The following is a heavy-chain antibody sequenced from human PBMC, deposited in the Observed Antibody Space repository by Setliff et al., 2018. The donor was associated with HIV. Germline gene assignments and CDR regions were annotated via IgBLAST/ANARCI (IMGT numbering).Heavy chain of an antibody. CDR1: GGSISTYY. CDR2: IYYTGRT. Sequence: SETLSLTCTVSGGSISTYYWSWIRQAPGRGLEWIGYIYYTGRTNYNPSLESRVTMSLDSSKKQFSLKLSSVTAADTAVYYCARITVTNLYYFDYWGQGTLVTVSS. J-gene: IGHJ4*02. CDR3: ARITVTNLYYFDY. D-gene: IGHD4-17*01. V-gene: IGHV4-59*08.